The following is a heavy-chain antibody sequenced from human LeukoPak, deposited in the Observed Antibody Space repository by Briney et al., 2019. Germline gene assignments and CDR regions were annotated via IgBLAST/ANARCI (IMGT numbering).Heavy chain of an antibody. D-gene: IGHD3-22*01. CDR2: ISYDGSNK. V-gene: IGHV3-30-3*01. CDR3: ARDHTLGYYDSSGYLET. J-gene: IGHJ5*02. Sequence: GGSLRLSCAASGFTFSSYAMHWVRQAPGKGLERVAVISYDGSNKYYADSVKGRFTISRDNSKNTLYLQMNSLRAEDTAVYYCARDHTLGYYDSSGYLETWGQGTLVTVSS. CDR1: GFTFSSYA.